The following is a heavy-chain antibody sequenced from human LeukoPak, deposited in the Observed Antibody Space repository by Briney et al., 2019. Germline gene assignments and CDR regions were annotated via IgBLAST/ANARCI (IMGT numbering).Heavy chain of an antibody. Sequence: PGGSLRLSCAASGWTVNNNYMLWVGQPPGKGLEWVSLIYSNGRTDYTVCVKGRFSISRDHSKNTMYPQMNSLRAEDTAMYYCASDVGPWGQGTLVTVSS. CDR3: ASDVGP. CDR1: GWTVNNNY. D-gene: IGHD2-15*01. V-gene: IGHV3-53*01. CDR2: IYSNGRT. J-gene: IGHJ5*02.